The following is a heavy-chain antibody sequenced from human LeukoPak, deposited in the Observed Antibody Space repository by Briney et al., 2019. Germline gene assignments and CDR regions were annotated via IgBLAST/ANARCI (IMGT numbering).Heavy chain of an antibody. D-gene: IGHD3-22*01. J-gene: IGHJ4*02. CDR1: GGSISSGSYY. CDR2: IYTSGST. CDR3: ARTSSGVTMI. Sequence: PSETLSLTCTVSGGSISSGSYYWSWIRQPAGKRLEWIGRIYTSGSTNYNPSLKSRVTISLDTSKDQFSLRLSSVTAADTAVYHCARTSSGVTMIWGQGTLVTVSS. V-gene: IGHV4-61*02.